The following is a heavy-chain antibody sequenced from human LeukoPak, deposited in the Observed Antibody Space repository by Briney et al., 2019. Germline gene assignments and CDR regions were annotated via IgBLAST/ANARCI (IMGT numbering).Heavy chain of an antibody. CDR3: ARGWLAETTVVTPYNY. D-gene: IGHD2-21*02. V-gene: IGHV1-69*01. J-gene: IGHJ4*02. CDR2: ITPIFRTP. Sequence: SVKVSCKASGGTFSSTTINWVRQAPGQGLEWMGGITPIFRTPNYAQKFQGRVTITAVESMSTAYMGLSSLRSEDTAVYYCARGWLAETTVVTPYNYWGQGTLVTVSS. CDR1: GGTFSSTT.